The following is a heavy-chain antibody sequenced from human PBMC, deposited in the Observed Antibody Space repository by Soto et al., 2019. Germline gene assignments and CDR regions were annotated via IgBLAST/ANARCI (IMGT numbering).Heavy chain of an antibody. J-gene: IGHJ4*02. Sequence: EVQLVESGGGLVKPGGSLRLSCTASGFSFSSYSMIWVRKAPGKGLECVSSISTGGSYIYYADSVRGRFTVSRDNAKNSLYLQMNNLRVEDTAVYYCARADPQFYDYWGQGTLVTVSS. CDR1: GFSFSSYS. CDR2: ISTGGSYI. V-gene: IGHV3-21*01. CDR3: ARADPQFYDY.